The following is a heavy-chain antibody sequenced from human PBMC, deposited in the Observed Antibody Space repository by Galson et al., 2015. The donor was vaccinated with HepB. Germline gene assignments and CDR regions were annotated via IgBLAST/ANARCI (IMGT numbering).Heavy chain of an antibody. Sequence: ETLSLTCTVSGGSTSSYYWSWIRQPAGKGLEWIGRIYTSGSTYYNPSLKSRVTMSVDTSKNQFSLKLSSVTAADTAVYYCARGIARARDAFDIWGQGTMVTVSS. CDR3: ARGIARARDAFDI. CDR2: IYTSGST. D-gene: IGHD2-15*01. J-gene: IGHJ3*02. V-gene: IGHV4-4*07. CDR1: GGSTSSYY.